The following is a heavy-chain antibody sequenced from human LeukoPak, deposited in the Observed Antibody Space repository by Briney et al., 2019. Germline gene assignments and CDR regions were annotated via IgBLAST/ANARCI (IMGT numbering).Heavy chain of an antibody. CDR1: GYSFTTSW. Sequence: GESLKISCKGSGYSFTTSWIAGVRQMPGKGLEVMGIVFPGDSDTRYSPSFQGQVTISADKSISTAYLQWSSLKASDTAFYYCVRRINNWFDPWGQGTLVTVSS. J-gene: IGHJ5*02. CDR2: VFPGDSDT. V-gene: IGHV5-51*01. CDR3: VRRINNWFDP.